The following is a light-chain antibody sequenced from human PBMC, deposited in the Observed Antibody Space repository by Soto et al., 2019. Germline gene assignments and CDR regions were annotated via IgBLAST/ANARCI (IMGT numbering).Light chain of an antibody. CDR2: EVS. J-gene: IGLJ3*02. CDR1: SSDVGGYNF. CDR3: SSRATNAGGDNWV. V-gene: IGLV2-8*01. Sequence: QSALTQPPSASGSTGQSVTISCTGTSSDVGGYNFVSWYQQHPGKSPKLMIYEVSKRPSGVPDRFSGSKSGNTASLTVSGLQAEDEADYYCSSRATNAGGDNWVFGGGTKVTVL.